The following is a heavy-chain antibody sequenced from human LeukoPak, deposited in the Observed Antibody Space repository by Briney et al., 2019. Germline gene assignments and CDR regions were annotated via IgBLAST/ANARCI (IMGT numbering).Heavy chain of an antibody. V-gene: IGHV4-39*01. J-gene: IGHJ4*02. Sequence: PSETLSLTCSVSGGSINNNNYYWSWIRQPAGKGLEWIGSIYYSGSTYYNPSLKSRVTISVDTSKNQFSLKLSSVTAADTAVYYCARQGYSSGWLIDYWGQGTLVTVSS. D-gene: IGHD6-19*01. CDR2: IYYSGST. CDR1: GGSINNNNYY. CDR3: ARQGYSSGWLIDY.